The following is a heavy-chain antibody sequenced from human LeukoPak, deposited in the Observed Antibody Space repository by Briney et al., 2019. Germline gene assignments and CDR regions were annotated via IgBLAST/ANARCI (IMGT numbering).Heavy chain of an antibody. V-gene: IGHV4-34*01. J-gene: IGHJ4*02. CDR2: INHSGST. D-gene: IGHD2-2*01. CDR1: GGSFSGYY. CDR3: ARGGYCSSTSCYGDY. Sequence: SETLSLTXAVYGGSFSGYYWSWIRQPPGKGLEWIGEINHSGSTNYNPSLKSRVTISVDTSKNQFSLKLSSVTAADTAVYYCARGGYCSSTSCYGDYWGQGTLVTVSS.